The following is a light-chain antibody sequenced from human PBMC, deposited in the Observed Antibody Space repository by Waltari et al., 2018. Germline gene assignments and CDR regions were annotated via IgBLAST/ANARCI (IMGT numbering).Light chain of an antibody. J-gene: IGLJ3*02. CDR3: CSYAGSAISV. V-gene: IGLV2-23*02. CDR1: SSDIGTYNL. CDR2: DVN. Sequence: QSALTQTATVSGSPGQSFTIPCTGTSSDIGTYNLFSWYQQHPGKAPTPIIYDVNKRPSGVSNRFSGSKSGNTASLTISGLQAADEADYYCCSYAGSAISVFGGGTKVTVL.